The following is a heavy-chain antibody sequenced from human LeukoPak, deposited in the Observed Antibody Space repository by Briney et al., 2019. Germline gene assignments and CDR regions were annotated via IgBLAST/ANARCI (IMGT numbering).Heavy chain of an antibody. CDR1: GFSFSDAW. Sequence: PGGSHRLSCAASGFSFSDAWMSWVRQIPGKGLEWVSVIYSADRSYYADSVKGRFTISRDNSKNTLYLQMNSLRAEDTAVYYCARDRPGGSGSLDYWGQGTLVTVSS. D-gene: IGHD3-10*01. J-gene: IGHJ4*02. CDR3: ARDRPGGSGSLDY. CDR2: IYSADRS. V-gene: IGHV3-66*01.